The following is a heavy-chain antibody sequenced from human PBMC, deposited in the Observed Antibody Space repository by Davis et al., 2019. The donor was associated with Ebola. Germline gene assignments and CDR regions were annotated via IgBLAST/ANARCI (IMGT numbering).Heavy chain of an antibody. CDR3: ARESSMDVMDV. CDR2: IKQDGSEK. D-gene: IGHD2/OR15-2a*01. Sequence: GESLKISCAASGFTFSSYWMSWVRQAPGKGLEWVANIKQDGSEKYYVDSVKGRFTISRDNAKNSLYLQMNSLGAEDTAVYYCARESSMDVMDVWGKGTTVTVSS. CDR1: GFTFSSYW. V-gene: IGHV3-7*01. J-gene: IGHJ6*04.